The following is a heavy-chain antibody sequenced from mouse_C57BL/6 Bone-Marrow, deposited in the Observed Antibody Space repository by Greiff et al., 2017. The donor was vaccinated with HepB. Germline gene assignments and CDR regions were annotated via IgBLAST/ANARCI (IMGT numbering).Heavy chain of an antibody. CDR1: GFTFSDYY. CDR3: ARDPYGSYYFDY. Sequence: EVKLMESEGGLVQPGSSMKLSCTASGFTFSDYYMAWVRQVPEKGLEWVANINYDGSSTYYLDSLKSRFIISRDNAKNILYLQMSSLKSEDTATYYCARDPYGSYYFDYWGQGTTLTVSS. D-gene: IGHD1-1*01. V-gene: IGHV5-16*01. CDR2: INYDGSST. J-gene: IGHJ2*01.